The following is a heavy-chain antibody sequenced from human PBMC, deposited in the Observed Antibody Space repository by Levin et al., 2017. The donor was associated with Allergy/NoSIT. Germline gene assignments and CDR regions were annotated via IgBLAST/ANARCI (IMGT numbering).Heavy chain of an antibody. CDR3: ARVMITFGAAGFDY. V-gene: IGHV1-18*01. CDR1: GYTFTSYG. Sequence: ASVKVSCKASGYTFTSYGISWVRQAPGQGLEWMGWISAYNGNTNYAQKLQGRVTMTTDTSTSTAYMELRSLRSDDTAVYYCARVMITFGAAGFDYWGQGTLVTVSS. J-gene: IGHJ4*02. D-gene: IGHD3-16*01. CDR2: ISAYNGNT.